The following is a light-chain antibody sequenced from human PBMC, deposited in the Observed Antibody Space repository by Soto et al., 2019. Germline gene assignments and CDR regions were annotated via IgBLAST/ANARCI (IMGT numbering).Light chain of an antibody. Sequence: VLTQSPGTLSLSPGERATLSCRASQSVTSSYLGWYQQKPGQAPRLLIFGASTRATGIPDRFSGSGSGTDFTLTISRLEPGDFAVYYCQQYGSSLKLTFGGGTKVEIK. CDR3: QQYGSSLKLT. V-gene: IGKV3-20*01. J-gene: IGKJ4*01. CDR1: QSVTSSY. CDR2: GAS.